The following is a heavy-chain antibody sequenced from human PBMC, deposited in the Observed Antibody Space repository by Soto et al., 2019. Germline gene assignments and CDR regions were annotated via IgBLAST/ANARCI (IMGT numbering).Heavy chain of an antibody. Sequence: SLKLDWKGSGYRITDYHVDWVRQTPGKGLEWLGRINPKSGGTSTAQKFQGWVTMTTDTSISTASMELTRLTSDDTAIYYCARGDSTDCSNGVCSFFYNHDMDVWGQGTTVTVSS. J-gene: IGHJ6*02. CDR2: INPKSGGT. V-gene: IGHV1-2*04. CDR1: GYRITDYH. D-gene: IGHD2-8*01. CDR3: ARGDSTDCSNGVCSFFYNHDMDV.